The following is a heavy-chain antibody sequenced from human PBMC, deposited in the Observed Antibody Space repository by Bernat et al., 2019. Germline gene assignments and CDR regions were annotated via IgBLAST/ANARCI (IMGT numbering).Heavy chain of an antibody. CDR2: ISGSGSNT. J-gene: IGHJ4*02. CDR3: AGGSGPFDY. CDR1: GFTFNSRA. D-gene: IGHD3-10*01. V-gene: IGHV3-23*01. Sequence: EEQVLESGGGFVQPGGSLRLSCAASGFTFNSRAMSWVRQAPGKGLEWVSGISGSGSNTYYADSVKGRFTISRDNAKNSLYLQMNSLRAEDTAVYYCAGGSGPFDYWGQGTLVTVSS.